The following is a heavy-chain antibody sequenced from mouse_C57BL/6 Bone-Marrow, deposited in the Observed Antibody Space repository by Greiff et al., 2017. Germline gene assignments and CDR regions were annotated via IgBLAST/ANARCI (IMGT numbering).Heavy chain of an antibody. D-gene: IGHD3-3*01. CDR1: GFTFSDFY. CDR3: ARDAGLGWFAY. Sequence: EVQRVESGGGLVQSGRSLRLSCATSGFTFSDFYMEWVRQAPGKGLEWIAASRNKANDYTTEYSASVKGRFIVSRDTSQSILYLQMNALRAEDTAIYCCARDAGLGWFAYGGQGTLVTVSA. J-gene: IGHJ3*01. V-gene: IGHV7-1*01. CDR2: SRNKANDYTT.